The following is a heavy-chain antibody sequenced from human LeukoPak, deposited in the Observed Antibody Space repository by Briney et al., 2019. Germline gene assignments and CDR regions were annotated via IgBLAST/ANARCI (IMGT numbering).Heavy chain of an antibody. CDR2: ISGSAEKT. V-gene: IGHV3-23*01. J-gene: IGHJ3*01. CDR1: GFSFSSHA. Sequence: GGSLRLSCAASGFSFSSHAMTWVRQAPGKGLEWVSSISGSAEKTYYADSVKGRFTISRDSSQKILNLQMDNLRVEDTAIYYCARGSTYDFWSGDALDVWGQGTMVTVAS. CDR3: ARGSTYDFWSGDALDV. D-gene: IGHD3-3*01.